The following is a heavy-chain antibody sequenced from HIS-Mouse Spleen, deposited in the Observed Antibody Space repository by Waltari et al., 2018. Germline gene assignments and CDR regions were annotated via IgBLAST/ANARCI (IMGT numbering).Heavy chain of an antibody. J-gene: IGHJ3*02. CDR3: ARDGYSGYGHDAFDI. V-gene: IGHV4-39*07. Sequence: QLQLQESGPGLVKPSETLSLTCTVSGGSINSISYYWGWIRQPPGKGVEWIGSIAYGGSTYYNPSLHSRVTISVDKSKDQFSLKLSSVTAADTAVYYCARDGYSGYGHDAFDIWGQGTMVTVSS. D-gene: IGHD5-12*01. CDR1: GGSINSISYY. CDR2: IAYGGST.